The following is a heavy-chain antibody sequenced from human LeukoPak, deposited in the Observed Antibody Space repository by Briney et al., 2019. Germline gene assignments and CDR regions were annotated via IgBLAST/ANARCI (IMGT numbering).Heavy chain of an antibody. D-gene: IGHD2-2*01. J-gene: IGHJ6*03. V-gene: IGHV1-18*01. CDR2: ISAYNGNT. Sequence: ASVKVSCKTSGYTFTTFGITWVRQAPGKGLEWMGWISAYNGNTNFAQKFQGRVTMTTDTSTNTAYMELRSLRSDDTAVYFCARAVDCSSTSCPYYYYYMDVWGKGTTVTVSS. CDR3: ARAVDCSSTSCPYYYYYMDV. CDR1: GYTFTTFG.